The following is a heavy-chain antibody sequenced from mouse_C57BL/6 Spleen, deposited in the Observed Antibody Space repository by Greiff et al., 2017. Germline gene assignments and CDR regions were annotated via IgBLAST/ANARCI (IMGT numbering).Heavy chain of an antibody. D-gene: IGHD2-5*01. CDR3: AYSNYEAWFAY. Sequence: QVQLQQSGPELVKPGASVKISCKASGYSFTSYYIHWVKQRPGQGLEWIGWIYPGSGNIKYNEKFQGQATLTADTSSSTAYMQLSCLTSEDSAVYCCAYSNYEAWFAYWGQGTLVTVSA. CDR1: GYSFTSYY. V-gene: IGHV1-66*01. J-gene: IGHJ3*01. CDR2: IYPGSGNI.